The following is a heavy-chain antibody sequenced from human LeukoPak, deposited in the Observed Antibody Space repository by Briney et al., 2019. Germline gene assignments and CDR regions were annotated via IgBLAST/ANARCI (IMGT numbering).Heavy chain of an antibody. D-gene: IGHD6-19*01. V-gene: IGHV5-51*01. Sequence: GESLKISCKASGYSFTRYWIAWVRQMPGKGLESMGIIYPGDSDTRYSPSFQGQVTISADKSVTTAYLQWSSLKASDTAMYYCAEVFPGGQWLYRGPDSWGQGTLVTVSS. J-gene: IGHJ4*02. CDR2: IYPGDSDT. CDR1: GYSFTRYW. CDR3: AEVFPGGQWLYRGPDS.